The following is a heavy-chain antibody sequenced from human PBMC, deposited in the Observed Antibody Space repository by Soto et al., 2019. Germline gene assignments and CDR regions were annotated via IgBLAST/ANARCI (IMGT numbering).Heavy chain of an antibody. D-gene: IGHD2-15*01. CDR3: ARGALGGSPNYYYGMDV. CDR1: GDSVSSNSAA. J-gene: IGHJ6*02. V-gene: IGHV6-1*01. Sequence: SQTLSLTCAISGDSVSSNSAAWNWIRQSPSRGLEWLGRTYYRSKWYNDYAVSVKSRITINPDTSKNQFSLQLNSVTREDTAVYYCARGALGGSPNYYYGMDVWGQGTTVTVSS. CDR2: TYYRSKWYN.